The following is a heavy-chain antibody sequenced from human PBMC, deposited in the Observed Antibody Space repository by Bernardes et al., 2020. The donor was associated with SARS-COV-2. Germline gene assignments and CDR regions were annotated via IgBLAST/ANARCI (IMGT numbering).Heavy chain of an antibody. Sequence: GWSLRLSCAASGFRFSDFTMNWVRQAPGKGLEWVSSISNDSSYMYYAGSVTGRITISRENAKNSLFLQLNSLRAEDTAVYYCARDAGYCSSISCSATSAMDVWGQGTTVTVSS. D-gene: IGHD2-2*01. V-gene: IGHV3-21*01. CDR2: ISNDSSYM. CDR1: GFRFSDFT. CDR3: ARDAGYCSSISCSATSAMDV. J-gene: IGHJ6*02.